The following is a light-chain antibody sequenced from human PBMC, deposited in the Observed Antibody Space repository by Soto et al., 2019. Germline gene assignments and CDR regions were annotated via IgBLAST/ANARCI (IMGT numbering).Light chain of an antibody. CDR3: QQRSNWPWT. V-gene: IGKV3-11*01. J-gene: IGKJ1*01. Sequence: EIVLTQSPATLSLSPGERATLSCRASQGVSSYLAWYQQRPGQAPRLLIYDASNRATGIPVSFSGSGSGTDFTLTISSLEPEDFAVYYCQQRSNWPWTFGQGTKVEIK. CDR2: DAS. CDR1: QGVSSY.